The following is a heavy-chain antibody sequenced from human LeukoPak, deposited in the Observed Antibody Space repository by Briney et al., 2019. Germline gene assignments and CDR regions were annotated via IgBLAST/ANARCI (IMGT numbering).Heavy chain of an antibody. CDR3: ARGDDSGYYDYFDY. V-gene: IGHV3-23*01. J-gene: IGHJ4*02. Sequence: GGSLRLSCAASGFTFSNYAMSWVRQAPGKGLKWVSGISGSGGSTYYAASVKGRFTISRDFSKNTVFLHMNSLRAEDTAMYYCARGDDSGYYDYFDYWGQGALVTVSS. CDR2: ISGSGGST. D-gene: IGHD3-22*01. CDR1: GFTFSNYA.